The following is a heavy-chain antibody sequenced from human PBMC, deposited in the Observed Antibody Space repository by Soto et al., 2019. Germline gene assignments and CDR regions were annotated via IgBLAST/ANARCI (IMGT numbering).Heavy chain of an antibody. Sequence: QVQLVESGGGVVQPGRSLRLSCAASGFTFSSYGMHWVRQAPGKGLEWVAVIWYDGSNKYYADSVKGRFTISRDNSKNTRYLQMNSLRAEDTAVYYCARDGGYCSSTSCGEGYYYYYGMDVWGQGTTVTVSS. V-gene: IGHV3-33*01. J-gene: IGHJ6*02. CDR1: GFTFSSYG. CDR2: IWYDGSNK. CDR3: ARDGGYCSSTSCGEGYYYYYGMDV. D-gene: IGHD2-2*01.